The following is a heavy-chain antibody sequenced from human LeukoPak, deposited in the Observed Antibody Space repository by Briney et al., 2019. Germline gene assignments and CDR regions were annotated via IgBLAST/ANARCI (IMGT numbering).Heavy chain of an antibody. D-gene: IGHD2-8*01. J-gene: IGHJ4*02. CDR1: GFTFSSYS. CDR2: ISSSSSYI. Sequence: GGSLRLSCVASGFTFSSYSMNWVRQAPGKGLEWVSSISSSSSYIYYADSVKGRFTISRDNAKDSLYLQMNSLRAEDTAVYYCARGYCTNGVCYSGFDYWGQGTLVTVSS. CDR3: ARGYCTNGVCYSGFDY. V-gene: IGHV3-21*01.